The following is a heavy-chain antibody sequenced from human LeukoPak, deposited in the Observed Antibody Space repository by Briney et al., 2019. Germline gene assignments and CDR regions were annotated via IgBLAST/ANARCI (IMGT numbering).Heavy chain of an antibody. J-gene: IGHJ4*02. CDR1: GGSISSGGYY. CDR3: ARGLSGSLRNYYFDY. V-gene: IGHV4-61*08. D-gene: IGHD3-10*01. Sequence: SETLSLTCTVSGGSISSGGYYWSWIRQPPGKGLEWIGYIYYSGSTNYNPSLKSRVTISVDTSKNQFSLKLSSVTAADTAVYYCARGLSGSLRNYYFDYWGQGTLVTVSS. CDR2: IYYSGST.